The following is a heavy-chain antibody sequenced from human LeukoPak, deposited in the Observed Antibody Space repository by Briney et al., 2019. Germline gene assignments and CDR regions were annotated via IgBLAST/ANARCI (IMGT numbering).Heavy chain of an antibody. CDR1: GYSFSTFW. J-gene: IGHJ4*02. V-gene: IGHV5-51*01. Sequence: GESLKISCKSSGYSFSTFWVGWVRQMPGKGLEWMGIIYPGDSDTKYSPSFQGQVTISADKSISTAYLQWSTLEASDTAIYYCARHNTLGHFDYWGQGTLVTASS. D-gene: IGHD2/OR15-2a*01. CDR3: ARHNTLGHFDY. CDR2: IYPGDSDT.